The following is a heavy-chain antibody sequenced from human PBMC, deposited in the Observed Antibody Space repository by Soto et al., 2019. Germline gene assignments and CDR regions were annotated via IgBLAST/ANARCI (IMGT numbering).Heavy chain of an antibody. CDR2: ISYDGSDK. V-gene: IGHV3-30*18. CDR3: AKTAGYDYVGGSSGLAP. J-gene: IGHJ5*02. D-gene: IGHD3-16*01. CDR1: GFTFSSYG. Sequence: PGGSLRLSCAGSGFTFSSYGMHWVRQAPGKGLEWVAVISYDGSDKYYGDSVKGRFTISRDDSKNTLYLQMNSLRVEDTAIYYFAKTAGYDYVGGSSGLAPGGQGTLVTVSS.